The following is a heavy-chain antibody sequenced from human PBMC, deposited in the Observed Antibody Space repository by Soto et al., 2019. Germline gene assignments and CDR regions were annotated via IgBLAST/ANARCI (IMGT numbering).Heavy chain of an antibody. CDR2: IIAVGDLT. V-gene: IGHV3-23*01. CDR3: ARRAFGSSRSFDL. J-gene: IGHJ3*01. CDR1: GFALSSHP. D-gene: IGHD6-6*01. Sequence: GGSLKLSWAAPGFALSSHPMSWVRQAPERGLEWVSGIIAVGDLTYNADSVKGRFTISRDNSKNILFLQRNSLRAEDTALYYCARRAFGSSRSFDLWGQGTMVTVS.